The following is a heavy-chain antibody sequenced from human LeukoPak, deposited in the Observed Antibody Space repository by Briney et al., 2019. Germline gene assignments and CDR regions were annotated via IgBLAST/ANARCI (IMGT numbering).Heavy chain of an antibody. CDR2: LYYSGST. CDR1: GGSISSYY. Sequence: SETLSLTCTVSGGSISSYYWSWIRQPPGKGLEGMGYLYYSGSTNYHPSLKSRVTISVDTSKNQFSLKLSSVTAADTAVYYCARSGVVVAAFDYWGQGTLVTVSS. CDR3: ARSGVVVAAFDY. J-gene: IGHJ4*02. V-gene: IGHV4-59*08. D-gene: IGHD2-15*01.